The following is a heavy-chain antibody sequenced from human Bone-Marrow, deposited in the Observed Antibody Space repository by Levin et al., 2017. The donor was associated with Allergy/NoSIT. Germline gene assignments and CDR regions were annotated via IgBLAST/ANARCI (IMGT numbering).Heavy chain of an antibody. CDR1: GHCVSGYY. D-gene: IGHD6-19*01. CDR2: VRGSGTT. CDR3: ARVASSGWAHIDF. J-gene: IGHJ4*02. V-gene: IGHV4-4*07. Sequence: SETLSLTCSVSGTCSISGHCVSGYYWTWLRQSAGAGLEWIWRVRGSGTTTYNPSLASRVTMSAAPSTNQLSLKLKSVTAADTAVYYCARVASSGWAHIDFWGQGTLVTVSS.